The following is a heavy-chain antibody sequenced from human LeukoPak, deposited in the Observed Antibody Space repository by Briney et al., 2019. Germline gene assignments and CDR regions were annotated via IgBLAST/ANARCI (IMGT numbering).Heavy chain of an antibody. Sequence: PGGSLRLSCAASGFAFSSYAMSWVRQAPGKGLEWVSAISGSGGSTYYADSVKGRFTISRDNSKNTLYLQMNSLRAEDTAVYYCARDGSGVSAIFGVVMDIPYYYYGMDVWGQGTTVTVSS. CDR1: GFAFSSYA. J-gene: IGHJ6*02. CDR2: ISGSGGST. D-gene: IGHD3-3*01. V-gene: IGHV3-23*01. CDR3: ARDGSGVSAIFGVVMDIPYYYYGMDV.